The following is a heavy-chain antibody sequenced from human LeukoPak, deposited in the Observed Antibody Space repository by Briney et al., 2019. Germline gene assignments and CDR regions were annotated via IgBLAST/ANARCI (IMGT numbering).Heavy chain of an antibody. CDR1: GFTFSDYY. CDR3: ARGPDSGSYYYYYYMDV. J-gene: IGHJ6*03. V-gene: IGHV3-11*01. D-gene: IGHD3-10*01. CDR2: ISSSGSTI. Sequence: GGSLRLSCAASGFTFSDYYMSWIRQAPGMGLEWVSYISSSGSTIYYADSVKGRFTISRDNAKNSLYLQMNSLRAEDTAVYYCARGPDSGSYYYYYYMDVWGKGTTVTISS.